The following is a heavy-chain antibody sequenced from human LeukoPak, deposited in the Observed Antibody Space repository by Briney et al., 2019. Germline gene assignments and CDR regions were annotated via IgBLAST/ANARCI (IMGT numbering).Heavy chain of an antibody. CDR3: ARVGDYYDSEGYFDY. V-gene: IGHV4-59*01. CDR1: GGSISSYY. CDR2: IYYSGST. Sequence: SETLSLTCTVSGGSISSYYWSWLRQPPGKGLEWLGHIYYSGSTNYNPSLKSRVTISVDPSKNQFSLKLSSVTAADTAVYYCARVGDYYDSEGYFDYWGQGTLVTVSS. D-gene: IGHD3-22*01. J-gene: IGHJ4*02.